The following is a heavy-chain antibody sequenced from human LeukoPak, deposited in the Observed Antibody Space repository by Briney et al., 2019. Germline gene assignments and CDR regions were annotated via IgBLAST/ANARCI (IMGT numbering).Heavy chain of an antibody. J-gene: IGHJ4*02. CDR1: GCSFSSYA. V-gene: IGHV1-69*01. CDR2: IIPIFGTA. D-gene: IGHD1-26*01. CDR3: ARTFRSYAQSAYFDY. Sequence: SVKVSCKASGCSFSSYAISWLRLAPGQGLEWMGGIIPIFGTANYAQKFQGRVTITADESTSTAYMELSSLRSEDTAVYYCARTFRSYAQSAYFDYWGLGTLVTVSS.